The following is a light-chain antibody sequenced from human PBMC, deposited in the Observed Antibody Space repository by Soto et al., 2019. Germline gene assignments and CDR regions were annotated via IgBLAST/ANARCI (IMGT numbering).Light chain of an antibody. CDR3: CSYDGSDALV. V-gene: IGLV2-11*01. CDR1: SNDLGRYNY. Sequence: QSALTQPRSVSGSPGQSVTISCTGTSNDLGRYNYVIWYQQHPGEAPKLVMYDVAQRPAGVSDRLSGDKSGKTASLTISGLQDEHEPNYSCCSYDGSDALVFGSGTKVTV. CDR2: DVA. J-gene: IGLJ1*01.